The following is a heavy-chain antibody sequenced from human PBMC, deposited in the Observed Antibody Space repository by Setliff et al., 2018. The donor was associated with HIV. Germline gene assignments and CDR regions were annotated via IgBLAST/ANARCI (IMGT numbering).Heavy chain of an antibody. CDR3: ARGATYYNFWSGLTFDY. J-gene: IGHJ4*02. Sequence: EASVKVSCKASGYTFTSYAIHWVRQAPGQRLEWMGWINAGNGNTKYSQEFQGRVTITRDTSASTAYMELSSLKSEDMAVYYCARGATYYNFWSGLTFDYWGQGTLVTVSS. CDR1: GYTFTSYA. V-gene: IGHV1-3*03. CDR2: INAGNGNT. D-gene: IGHD3-3*01.